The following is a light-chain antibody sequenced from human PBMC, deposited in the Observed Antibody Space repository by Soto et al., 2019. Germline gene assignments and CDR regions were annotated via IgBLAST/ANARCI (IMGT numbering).Light chain of an antibody. CDR2: GAS. CDR1: QSISIND. Sequence: EIVLTQSPGTLSLSLGERATLSCRASQSISINDLAWYQQKPGQAPRLLIYGASSRASGIPDRFSGSGSGTDFTLTISRVEPEDFAVYYCQQFRSSPLTFGGGTKVDIK. CDR3: QQFRSSPLT. J-gene: IGKJ4*01. V-gene: IGKV3-20*01.